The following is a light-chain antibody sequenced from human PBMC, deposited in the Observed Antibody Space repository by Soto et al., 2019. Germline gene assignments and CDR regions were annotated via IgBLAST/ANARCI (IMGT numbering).Light chain of an antibody. V-gene: IGKV3-11*01. CDR3: QQRSNWLPWT. CDR2: DAS. Sequence: EIVLTQSPATLSLSPGEGATLSCRASQSVSSYLAWYQQKPGQAPRLLIYDASNRATGIPARFSGSGSGTDFTLTISSLEPEDFAVYYCQQRSNWLPWTFGQGTKVDIK. J-gene: IGKJ1*01. CDR1: QSVSSY.